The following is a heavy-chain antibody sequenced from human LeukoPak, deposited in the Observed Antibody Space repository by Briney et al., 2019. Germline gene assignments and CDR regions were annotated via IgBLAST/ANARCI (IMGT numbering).Heavy chain of an antibody. Sequence: GGSLRLSCAVSGFSFSSYGINWVRQAPGKGLEWVSFISSGSNYTYYADSVKGRFTISRDNAMNSLYLQMNSLRAEDTAVYYCARAGDNTTMVTQWGQGTLVTVSS. CDR2: ISSGSNYT. CDR1: GFSFSSYG. D-gene: IGHD5-18*01. J-gene: IGHJ4*02. CDR3: ARAGDNTTMVTQ. V-gene: IGHV3-21*01.